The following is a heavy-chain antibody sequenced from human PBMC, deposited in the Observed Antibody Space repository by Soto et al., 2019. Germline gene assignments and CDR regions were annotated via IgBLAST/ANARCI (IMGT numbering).Heavy chain of an antibody. CDR1: VFTFSNFD. J-gene: IGHJ6*01. V-gene: IGHV3-30-3*01. Sequence: GGSLRVSCSFSVFTFSNFDMPWVRQAPGRGLDWVAVISYDGSKKYYPGSVKGRFTVARDNSNNTLFLEMNSLRVEDTAVYYCAGEGVAPSAIGPYYYGMDVWGHGTTVTVSS. D-gene: IGHD2-2*02. CDR3: AGEGVAPSAIGPYYYGMDV. CDR2: ISYDGSKK.